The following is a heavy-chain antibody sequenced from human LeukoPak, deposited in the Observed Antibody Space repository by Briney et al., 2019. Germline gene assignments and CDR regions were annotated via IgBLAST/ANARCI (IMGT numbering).Heavy chain of an antibody. J-gene: IGHJ4*02. CDR1: GFTFSSYW. D-gene: IGHD6-19*01. V-gene: IGHV3-74*01. Sequence: GGSLRLSCAASGFTFSSYWMHWVRQAPGKGLVWVSRINTDGSSTSYADSVKGRFTISRDNAKNTLYLQMNSLRAGDTAVYYCVRWAAVAGNDYWGQGTQVTVSS. CDR3: VRWAAVAGNDY. CDR2: INTDGSST.